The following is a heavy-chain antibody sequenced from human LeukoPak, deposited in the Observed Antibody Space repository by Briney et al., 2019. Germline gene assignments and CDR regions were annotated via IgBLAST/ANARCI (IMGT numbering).Heavy chain of an antibody. CDR2: IIPIFGTA. J-gene: IGHJ4*02. Sequence: SVRVSCKASGGTFSSYAISWVRQAPGQGLEWMGGIIPIFGTANYAQKFQGRVTITADESTSTAYMELSSLRSEDTAVYYCARDGSSGKNRWFDYWGQGTLVTDSS. CDR3: ARDGSSGKNRWFDY. V-gene: IGHV1-69*13. CDR1: GGTFSSYA. D-gene: IGHD6-19*01.